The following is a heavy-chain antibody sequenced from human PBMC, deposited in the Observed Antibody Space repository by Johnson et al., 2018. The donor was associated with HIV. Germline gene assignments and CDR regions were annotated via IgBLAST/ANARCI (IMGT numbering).Heavy chain of an antibody. CDR1: GFTFSSYA. CDR3: ATVWRNEGRHSFDV. Sequence: VQLVESGGGLVQPGGSLRLSCAASGFTFSSYAMSWVRQAPGKGLEWVSAISGSGGSTYYADSVKGRFAISRNNADNSLYLQMNSLRVEDTALYFCATVWRNEGRHSFDVWGLGTMVTVSS. D-gene: IGHD1-1*01. J-gene: IGHJ3*01. CDR2: ISGSGGST. V-gene: IGHV3-23*04.